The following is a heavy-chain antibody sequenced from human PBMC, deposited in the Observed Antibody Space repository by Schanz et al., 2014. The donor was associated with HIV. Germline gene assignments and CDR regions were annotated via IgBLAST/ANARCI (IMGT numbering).Heavy chain of an antibody. CDR2: ITPNFDTA. Sequence: QVQLVQSGAEVEKPGSSVKVSCKASGGTFSNDSLSWVRQAPGQGLEWMGGITPNFDTANYAQKFQGRVTITADESTSTAYMELSSLRSEDTAVYYCARYLGGDDGDFYFDYWGQGTQVTVSS. D-gene: IGHD4-17*01. CDR1: GGTFSNDS. J-gene: IGHJ4*02. V-gene: IGHV1-69*01. CDR3: ARYLGGDDGDFYFDY.